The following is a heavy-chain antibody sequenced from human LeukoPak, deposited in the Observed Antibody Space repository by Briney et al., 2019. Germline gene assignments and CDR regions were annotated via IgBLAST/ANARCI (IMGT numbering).Heavy chain of an antibody. CDR1: GFTFSNYA. CDR2: ISGSGGNT. CDR3: AKGVDSGGTCYSSIDC. D-gene: IGHD2-15*01. V-gene: IGHV3-23*01. Sequence: GGSLRLSCAASGFTFSNYAMTWVRQAPGKGLEWASVISGSGGNTLYATSVKGRFSISRDNSKNTLYLQMNSLRAEDTAVYYCAKGVDSGGTCYSSIDCWGQGTLVTVSP. J-gene: IGHJ4*02.